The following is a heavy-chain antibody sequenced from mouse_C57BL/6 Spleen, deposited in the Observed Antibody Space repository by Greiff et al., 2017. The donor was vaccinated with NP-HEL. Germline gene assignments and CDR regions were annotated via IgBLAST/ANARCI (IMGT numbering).Heavy chain of an antibody. CDR3: ARDLGHYGSSYEGAMDY. CDR2: ISYDGSN. Sequence: EVKLVESGPGLVKPSQSLSLTCSVTGYSITSGYYWNWIRQFPGNKLEWMGYISYDGSNNYNPSLKNRISITRDTSKNQFFLKLNSVTTEDTATYYCARDLGHYGSSYEGAMDYWGQGTSVTVSS. V-gene: IGHV3-6*01. CDR1: GYSITSGYY. D-gene: IGHD1-1*01. J-gene: IGHJ4*01.